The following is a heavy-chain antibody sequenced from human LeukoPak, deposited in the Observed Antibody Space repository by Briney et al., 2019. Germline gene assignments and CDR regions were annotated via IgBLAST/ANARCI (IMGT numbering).Heavy chain of an antibody. CDR2: ISSSSSYI. CDR1: GFTFSSYG. V-gene: IGHV3-21*01. CDR3: ARDLEYSSGWYGY. Sequence: PGGSLRLSCAASGFTFSSYGMHWVRQAPGKGLEWVSSISSSSSYIYYADSVKGRFTISRDNAKNSLYLQMNSLRAEDTAVYYCARDLEYSSGWYGYWGQGTLVTVSS. D-gene: IGHD6-19*01. J-gene: IGHJ4*02.